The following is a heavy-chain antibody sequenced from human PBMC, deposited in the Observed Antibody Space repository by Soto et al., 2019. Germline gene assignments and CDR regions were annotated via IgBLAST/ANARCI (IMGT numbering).Heavy chain of an antibody. CDR1: GFTFTTYW. CDR3: VRGGHGSGSYLGSS. Sequence: GGSLRLSCVASGFTFTTYWMSWVRQSPGKGLEWVANIRQDGGAQYYVDSVKGRFTISRDNAKNSVYLQMDSLRVEDTAVYYCVRGGHGSGSYLGSSWGQGILVTVSS. D-gene: IGHD3-10*01. CDR2: IRQDGGAQ. J-gene: IGHJ5*02. V-gene: IGHV3-7*03.